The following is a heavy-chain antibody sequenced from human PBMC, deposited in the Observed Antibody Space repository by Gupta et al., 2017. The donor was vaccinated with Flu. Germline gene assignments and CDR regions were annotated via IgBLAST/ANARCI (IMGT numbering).Heavy chain of an antibody. CDR2: INTNTGNP. Sequence: VKVSCKASVYTFTNYAIHWVRQAPGQGLQWMGWINTNTGNPTYAQGFTGRFVFSLDTSVSTAYLQISSLKAEDTAVYYCAREGDFWSGYYFDYWGQGSLVTDSS. D-gene: IGHD3-3*01. CDR3: AREGDFWSGYYFDY. J-gene: IGHJ4*02. CDR1: VYTFTNYA. V-gene: IGHV7-4-1*02.